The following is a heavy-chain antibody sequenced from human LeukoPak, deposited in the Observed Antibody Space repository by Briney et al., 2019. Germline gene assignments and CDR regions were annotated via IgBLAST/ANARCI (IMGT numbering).Heavy chain of an antibody. D-gene: IGHD5-12*01. CDR3: ARDGGGYGYYFDY. Sequence: GGSLRLSCAASGFTFSSYAMGWVRQAPGKGLEWVSVISGSGSGGTTHHGDSVKGRFTISRDNSKNSLYLQMNSLRAEDTAVYYCARDGGGYGYYFDYWGQGTLVTVSS. V-gene: IGHV3-23*01. CDR1: GFTFSSYA. CDR2: ISGSGSGGTT. J-gene: IGHJ4*02.